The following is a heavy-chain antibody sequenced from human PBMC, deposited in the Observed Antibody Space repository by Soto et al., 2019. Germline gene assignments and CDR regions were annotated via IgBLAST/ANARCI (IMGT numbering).Heavy chain of an antibody. D-gene: IGHD3-10*01. CDR3: ARGRRGRLRAYYFDY. CDR1: GVSFSGYY. V-gene: IGHV4-34*01. CDR2: INHSGST. Sequence: SETLSLTCAVYGVSFSGYYCSWIRQPPGKGLEWIGEINHSGSTNYNPSLKSRVTISVDTSKNQFSLKLSSVTAADTAVYYCARGRRGRLRAYYFDYWGQGTLVTVSS. J-gene: IGHJ4*02.